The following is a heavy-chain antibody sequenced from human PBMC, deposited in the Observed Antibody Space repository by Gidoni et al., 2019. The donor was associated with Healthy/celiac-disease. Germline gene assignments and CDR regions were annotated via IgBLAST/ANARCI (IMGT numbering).Heavy chain of an antibody. Sequence: QVQLVASGGGVVQPGRYLRLSCAASGFTFSSYAMHWVRQAPCKGLEWVAVISYDGSNKYYADSVKGRFTISRDNSKNTLYLQMNSLRAEDTAVYYCARGGLFDTFDYWGQGTLVTVSS. CDR1: GFTFSSYA. CDR3: ARGGLFDTFDY. J-gene: IGHJ4*02. D-gene: IGHD3-10*01. CDR2: ISYDGSNK. V-gene: IGHV3-30*04.